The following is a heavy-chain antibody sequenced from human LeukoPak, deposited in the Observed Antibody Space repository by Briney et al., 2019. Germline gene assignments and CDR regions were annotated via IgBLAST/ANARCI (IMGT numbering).Heavy chain of an antibody. D-gene: IGHD3-16*02. J-gene: IGHJ3*02. V-gene: IGHV4-59*02. CDR1: GGSVSSYY. Sequence: SETLSLTCTVSGGSVSSYYWSWIRQPPGKGLEWIGYIHNSGSTNYNASLKSRVTISVDTSKNQSSLKLSSVTAADTAVYYCARGRRVWGSYRYTSGHAFDIWGQGTMVTVSS. CDR2: IHNSGST. CDR3: ARGRRVWGSYRYTSGHAFDI.